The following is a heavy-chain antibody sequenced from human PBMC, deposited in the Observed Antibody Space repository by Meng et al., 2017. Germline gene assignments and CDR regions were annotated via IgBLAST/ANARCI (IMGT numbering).Heavy chain of an antibody. Sequence: QTLSLTCTFSGFSLSTSGMCVSWIRQPPGKALEWLALIDWDDDKYYSTSLKTRLTISKDTSKNQVVLTMTNMDPVDTATYYCARINVGDGYGTFDYWGQGTLVTVSS. CDR1: GFSLSTSGMC. J-gene: IGHJ4*02. CDR3: ARINVGDGYGTFDY. V-gene: IGHV2-70*01. CDR2: IDWDDDK. D-gene: IGHD5-24*01.